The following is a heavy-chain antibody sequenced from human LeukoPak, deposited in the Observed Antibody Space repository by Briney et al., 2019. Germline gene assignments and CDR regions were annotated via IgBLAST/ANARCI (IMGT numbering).Heavy chain of an antibody. V-gene: IGHV4-39*07. CDR1: GGSISSSSYY. Sequence: PSETLSLTCTVSGGSISSSSYYWGWIRQPPGKGLEWIGSIYYSGSTYYNPSLKSRVTISVDTSKNQFSLKLSSVTAADTAVYYCARGGTITMVRGVIVPYFDYWGQGTLVTVSS. CDR3: ARGGTITMVRGVIVPYFDY. CDR2: IYYSGST. J-gene: IGHJ4*02. D-gene: IGHD3-10*01.